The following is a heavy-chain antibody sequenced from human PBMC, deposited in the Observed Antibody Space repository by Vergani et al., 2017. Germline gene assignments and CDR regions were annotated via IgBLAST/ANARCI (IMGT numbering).Heavy chain of an antibody. V-gene: IGHV3-48*03. J-gene: IGHJ2*01. Sequence: EVQLVESGGGLVQPGGSLRLSCAASGFTFSSYEMNWVRQAPGKGLEWVSYISSSGSTIYYADSVKGRFTISRDNAKNSLYLQMNSLRAEDTAVYYCAXTYYYDSSGYYPHWYFDLWGRGTLVTVSS. D-gene: IGHD3-22*01. CDR2: ISSSGSTI. CDR3: AXTYYYDSSGYYPHWYFDL. CDR1: GFTFSSYE.